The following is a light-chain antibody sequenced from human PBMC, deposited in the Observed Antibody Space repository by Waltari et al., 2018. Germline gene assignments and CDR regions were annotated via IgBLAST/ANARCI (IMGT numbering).Light chain of an antibody. J-gene: IGLJ1*01. CDR1: SLRRYF. CDR2: GQN. V-gene: IGLV3-19*01. Sequence: SSELSQDPTVSVALGQAVNITCQGDSLRRYFVSWYQQKPGQAPVLVSYGQNKRPSGIPDRFSGYRSGNTGSLTIAGAEAADEADYYCYSRNSDDFTYVFGTGTKLTVL. CDR3: YSRNSDDFTYV.